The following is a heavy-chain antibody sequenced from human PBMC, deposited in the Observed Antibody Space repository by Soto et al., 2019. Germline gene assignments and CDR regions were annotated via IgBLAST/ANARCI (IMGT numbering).Heavy chain of an antibody. V-gene: IGHV1-3*01. CDR2: INAGNGNT. Sequence: ASVKVSCKASGYTFTSYAMHWVRQAPGQRLEWMGWINAGNGNTKYSQKFQGRVTITRDTSASTAYMELSSLRSEDTAVYYCAREIRSSSWGQDAFDIWGQGTMVTVSS. J-gene: IGHJ3*02. CDR1: GYTFTSYA. D-gene: IGHD6-13*01. CDR3: AREIRSSSWGQDAFDI.